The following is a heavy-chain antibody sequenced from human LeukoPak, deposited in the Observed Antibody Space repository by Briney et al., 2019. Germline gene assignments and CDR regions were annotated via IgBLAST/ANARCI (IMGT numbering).Heavy chain of an antibody. CDR1: GGSFSGYY. V-gene: IGHV4-34*01. CDR3: ARGPSCTSASCYGQYYYYYGMDV. CDR2: INHSGST. J-gene: IGHJ6*02. Sequence: SETLSLTCAVYGGSFSGYYWSWIRQPPGKGLEWIGEINHSGSTNYNPSLKSRVTISADTSKNQFSLKLSSVTAADTAVYYCARGPSCTSASCYGQYYYYYGMDVWGQGTTGTVSS. D-gene: IGHD2-2*01.